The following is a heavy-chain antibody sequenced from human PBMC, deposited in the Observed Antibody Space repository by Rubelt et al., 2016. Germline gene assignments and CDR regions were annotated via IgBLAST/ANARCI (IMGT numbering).Heavy chain of an antibody. D-gene: IGHD3-10*02. CDR3: ARANNEDTLMFDYGMDV. CDR2: MNPNSGNT. CDR1: D. J-gene: IGHJ6*02. Sequence: DINWVRQATGQGLEWMGWMNPNSGNTGYAQKFQGRVTMTRNTSISTAYMELSSLRSEDTAVYYCARANNEDTLMFDYGMDVWGQGTTVTVSS. V-gene: IGHV1-8*01.